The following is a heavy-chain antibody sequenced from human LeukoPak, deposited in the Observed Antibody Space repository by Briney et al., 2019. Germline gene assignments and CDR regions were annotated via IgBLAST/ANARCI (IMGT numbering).Heavy chain of an antibody. J-gene: IGHJ6*03. D-gene: IGHD2-2*01. Sequence: SETLSLTCTVSGGSISSYYWSWIRQPPGKGLEWIGYIYYSGSTNYNPSLKSRVTISVDTSKNQFSLKLSSVTAADTAVYYCARSPVCSSTSCRGYYYYYMDVWGKGTTVTISS. CDR1: GGSISSYY. CDR3: ARSPVCSSTSCRGYYYYYMDV. V-gene: IGHV4-59*01. CDR2: IYYSGST.